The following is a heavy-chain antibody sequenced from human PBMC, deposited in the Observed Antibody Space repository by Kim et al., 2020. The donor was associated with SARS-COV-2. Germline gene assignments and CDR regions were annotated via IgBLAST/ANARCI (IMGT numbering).Heavy chain of an antibody. CDR3: ARSTPTQLVLMDGMDV. V-gene: IGHV1-46*01. D-gene: IGHD2-21*01. Sequence: KFQDRVTRTRDTSTSTVYMELSSLRSEDTAVYYCARSTPTQLVLMDGMDVWGQGTTVTVSS. J-gene: IGHJ6*02.